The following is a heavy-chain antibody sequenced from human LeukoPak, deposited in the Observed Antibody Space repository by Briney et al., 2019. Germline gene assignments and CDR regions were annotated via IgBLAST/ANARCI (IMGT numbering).Heavy chain of an antibody. CDR3: ATGVVVPAALYNWFDP. CDR1: GYTVTELS. V-gene: IGHV1-24*01. D-gene: IGHD2-2*01. Sequence: EASVKVSCKASGYTVTELSMHWVRQAPGKGLECMGGFDPEDGETIYAQKFEGRVTMTEDTSTDTAYMELSSLRSEDTAVYYCATGVVVPAALYNWFDPWGQGTLVTVSS. CDR2: FDPEDGET. J-gene: IGHJ5*02.